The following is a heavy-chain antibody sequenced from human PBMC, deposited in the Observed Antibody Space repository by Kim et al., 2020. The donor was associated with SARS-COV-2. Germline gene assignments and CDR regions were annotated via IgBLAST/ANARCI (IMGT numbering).Heavy chain of an antibody. Sequence: GESLKISCKGSGYSFTSYWIGWVRQMPGKGLEWMGIIYPGDSDTRYSPSFQGQVTISADKSISTAYLQWSSLKASDTAMYYCARTYYYGSGSSIGGFCDYWGQGTLVTVSS. CDR1: GYSFTSYW. D-gene: IGHD3-10*01. V-gene: IGHV5-51*01. J-gene: IGHJ4*02. CDR3: ARTYYYGSGSSIGGFCDY. CDR2: IYPGDSDT.